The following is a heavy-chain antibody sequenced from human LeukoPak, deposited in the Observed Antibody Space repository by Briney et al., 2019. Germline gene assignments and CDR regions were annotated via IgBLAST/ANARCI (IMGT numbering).Heavy chain of an antibody. CDR2: MNPNSGNT. CDR1: GYTFTSYD. D-gene: IGHD5-12*01. CDR3: ARGLTYGGYDSFMY. Sequence: ASVKVSCQASGYTFTSYDINGVRQATGQGLEWMGWMNPNSGNTGYAQKFQGRVTITRNTSISTAYMELSSLISEDTGVYFCARGLTYGGYDSFMYWGQGTLVTVSS. J-gene: IGHJ4*02. V-gene: IGHV1-8*03.